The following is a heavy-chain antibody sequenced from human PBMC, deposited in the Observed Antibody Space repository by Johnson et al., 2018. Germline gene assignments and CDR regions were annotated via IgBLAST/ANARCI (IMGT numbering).Heavy chain of an antibody. Sequence: QVQLVESGGGVVQXGRSLRLSCAASGFTFSSYGMHWVRQAPGKGLEWVAVIWYDGSNKYYADSVKGLFTISRDNSKNTLYLQMNSLRGEDTAGYYCARELVQLKLDAFYIWGQGTMVTVSS. CDR3: ARELVQLKLDAFYI. J-gene: IGHJ3*02. CDR1: GFTFSSYG. V-gene: IGHV3-33*01. CDR2: IWYDGSNK. D-gene: IGHD5-18*01.